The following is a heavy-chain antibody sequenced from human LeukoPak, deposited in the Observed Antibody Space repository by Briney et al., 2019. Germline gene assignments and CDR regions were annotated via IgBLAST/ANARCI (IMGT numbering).Heavy chain of an antibody. Sequence: SGTLSLTCGVSGGSITTTNYWSWVRQSPGRGLEWIGEISLSGYPGFNPSLRGRVTMSLDESKNHLSLTLTSVTAADTAIYYCSRESGPYSPFCHWGQGILVTV. J-gene: IGHJ4*02. CDR3: SRESGPYSPFCH. D-gene: IGHD1-26*01. V-gene: IGHV4-4*02. CDR1: GGSITTTNY. CDR2: ISLSGYP.